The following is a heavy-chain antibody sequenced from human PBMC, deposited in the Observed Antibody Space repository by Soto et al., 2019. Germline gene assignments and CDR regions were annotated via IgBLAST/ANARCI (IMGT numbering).Heavy chain of an antibody. CDR2: IIPILGIA. J-gene: IGHJ6*02. Sequence: QVQLVQSGAEVKKPGSSVKVSCKASGGTFSSYTISWVRQAPGQGLEWMGRIIPILGIANYAQKSQGRVTITADKSTSTAYMELSSLRSEDTAVYYCARRGAGYSSSWYREDGMDVWGQGTTVTVSS. CDR1: GGTFSSYT. CDR3: ARRGAGYSSSWYREDGMDV. D-gene: IGHD6-13*01. V-gene: IGHV1-69*02.